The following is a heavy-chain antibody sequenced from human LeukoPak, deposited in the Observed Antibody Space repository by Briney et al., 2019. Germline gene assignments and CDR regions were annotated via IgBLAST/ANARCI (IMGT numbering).Heavy chain of an antibody. J-gene: IGHJ3*02. CDR3: ATAKTYYYDSSGYYLDAFDI. D-gene: IGHD3-22*01. CDR1: GGTFSSYA. V-gene: IGHV1-69*15. Sequence: ASVKVSCKASGGTFSSYAISWVRQAPGQGLEWMGRIIPIFGTANYAQKFQGRVTITADESTSTAYMELSSLRSEDTAVYYCATAKTYYYDSSGYYLDAFDIWGQGTMVTVSS. CDR2: IIPIFGTA.